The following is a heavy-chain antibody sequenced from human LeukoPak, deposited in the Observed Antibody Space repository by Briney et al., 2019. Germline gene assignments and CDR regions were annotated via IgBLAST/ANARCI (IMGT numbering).Heavy chain of an antibody. D-gene: IGHD5-18*01. CDR2: IYYSGTT. CDR1: GGSISGSGYF. Sequence: PSETLSLTCTVSGGSISGSGYFWNWVRQHPGKGLEWIVHIYYSGTTFYNPSLRSRITISVDTSKNQFSLELSSVTAADTAVYYCARDQGYNYRYGGSGMDVWGQGTTVIVSS. J-gene: IGHJ6*02. CDR3: ARDQGYNYRYGGSGMDV. V-gene: IGHV4-31*03.